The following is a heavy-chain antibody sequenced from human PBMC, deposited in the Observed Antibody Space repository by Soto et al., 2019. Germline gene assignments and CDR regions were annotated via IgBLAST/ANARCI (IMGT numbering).Heavy chain of an antibody. CDR2: IGYDGSNK. CDR3: ARVADTAMVGAYGMDV. J-gene: IGHJ6*02. V-gene: IGHV3-33*01. Sequence: QVQLVESGGGVVQPGRSLRLSCAASGFTFSSYGMHWVRQAPGKGLEWVAVIGYDGSNKYYADSVKGRFTISRDNSKNTLYLQMNSLRAEDTAVYYCARVADTAMVGAYGMDVWGQGTTVTVSS. D-gene: IGHD5-18*01. CDR1: GFTFSSYG.